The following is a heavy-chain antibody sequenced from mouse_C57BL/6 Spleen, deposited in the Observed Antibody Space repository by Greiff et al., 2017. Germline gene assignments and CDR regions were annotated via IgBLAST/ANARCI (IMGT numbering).Heavy chain of an antibody. CDR1: GYAFSSSW. J-gene: IGHJ2*01. Sequence: VQLQQSGPELVKPGASVKISCKASGYAFSSSWMNWVKQRPGKGLEWIGRIYPGDGDTNYNGKFKGKATLTADKSSSTAYMQLSSLTSEDSAVYFCARALYYGSTPYYFDYWGQVTTLTVSS. D-gene: IGHD1-1*01. V-gene: IGHV1-82*01. CDR2: IYPGDGDT. CDR3: ARALYYGSTPYYFDY.